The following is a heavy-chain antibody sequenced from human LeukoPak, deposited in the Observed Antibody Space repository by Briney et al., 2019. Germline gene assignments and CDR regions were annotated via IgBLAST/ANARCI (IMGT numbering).Heavy chain of an antibody. CDR3: ARGTVLRYFDSSPPFDP. J-gene: IGHJ5*02. D-gene: IGHD3-9*01. V-gene: IGHV1-3*01. CDR1: GYTFTSYA. Sequence: ASVKVSCKASGYTFTSYAMHWVRQAPGQRLEWMGWINAGNGNTKYSQKFQGRVTITRDTSASTAYMELSSLRSEDTAVYYCARGTVLRYFDSSPPFDPWGQGTLVTVSS. CDR2: INAGNGNT.